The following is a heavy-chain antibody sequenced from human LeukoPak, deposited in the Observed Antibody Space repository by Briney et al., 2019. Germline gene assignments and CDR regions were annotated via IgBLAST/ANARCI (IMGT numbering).Heavy chain of an antibody. D-gene: IGHD3-10*01. Sequence: PSETLSLTCTVSGGSISSSSYYWGWIRQPPGKGLEWIGSIYYSGSTYYNPSLKSRVTISVDTSKNQFSLKLSSVTAADTAVYYCARDDTIYYGSGMGAIDYWGQGTLVTVSS. V-gene: IGHV4-39*07. CDR1: GGSISSSSYY. J-gene: IGHJ4*02. CDR2: IYYSGST. CDR3: ARDDTIYYGSGMGAIDY.